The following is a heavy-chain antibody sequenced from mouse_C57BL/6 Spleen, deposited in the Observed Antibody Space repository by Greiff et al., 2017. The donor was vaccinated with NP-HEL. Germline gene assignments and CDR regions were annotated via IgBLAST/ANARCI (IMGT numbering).Heavy chain of an antibody. Sequence: EVQLQQSGPELVKPGASVKMSCKASGYTFTDYNMHWVKQSHGKSLEWIGYINPNNGGTSYNQKFKGKATLTVNKSSSTAYMELRSLTSEDSAVSYCARNWDGGDYFDYWGQGTTLTVSS. J-gene: IGHJ2*01. CDR1: GYTFTDYN. CDR3: ARNWDGGDYFDY. V-gene: IGHV1-22*01. D-gene: IGHD4-1*01. CDR2: INPNNGGT.